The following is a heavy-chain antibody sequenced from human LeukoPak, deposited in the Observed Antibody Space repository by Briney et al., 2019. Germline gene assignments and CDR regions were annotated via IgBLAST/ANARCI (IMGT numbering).Heavy chain of an antibody. Sequence: GGSLRLSCAASGFAFSNYAIHRVRQAPGKGLDWVAIISYDGNNKYYADSVKGRFTISRDNSKNTLYLQMNSLRAEDTAVYYCAKDDRMSTGYGASDYWGQGTLVTVSS. CDR3: AKDDRMSTGYGASDY. J-gene: IGHJ4*02. V-gene: IGHV3-30-3*01. CDR2: ISYDGNNK. CDR1: GFAFSNYA. D-gene: IGHD4/OR15-4a*01.